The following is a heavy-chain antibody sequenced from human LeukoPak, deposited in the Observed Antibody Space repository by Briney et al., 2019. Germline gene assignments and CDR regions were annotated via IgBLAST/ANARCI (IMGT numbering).Heavy chain of an antibody. Sequence: GGSLRLSCAASGFTFSSYSMDWVRQAPGKGLEWVSSISSSSSYIYYADSVKGRFTISRDNAKNSLYLQMNSLRAEDTAVYYCARAKPMTTVTTDYWGQGTLVTVSS. V-gene: IGHV3-21*01. D-gene: IGHD4-17*01. CDR1: GFTFSSYS. CDR3: ARAKPMTTVTTDY. CDR2: ISSSSSYI. J-gene: IGHJ4*02.